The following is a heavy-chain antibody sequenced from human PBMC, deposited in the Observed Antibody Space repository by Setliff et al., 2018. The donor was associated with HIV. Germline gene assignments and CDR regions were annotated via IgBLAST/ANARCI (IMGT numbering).Heavy chain of an antibody. Sequence: SETLSLPCAVYGGSFSGYYWSWIRQPPGKGLEWIGEINHSGSTNYNPSLKSRVTISVDTSKNQFSLKLSSVTAADTAVYYCASPIYGSGSYYAFDIWGPGTMVTVSS. CDR3: ASPIYGSGSYYAFDI. D-gene: IGHD3-10*01. J-gene: IGHJ3*02. CDR1: GGSFSGYY. V-gene: IGHV4-34*01. CDR2: INHSGST.